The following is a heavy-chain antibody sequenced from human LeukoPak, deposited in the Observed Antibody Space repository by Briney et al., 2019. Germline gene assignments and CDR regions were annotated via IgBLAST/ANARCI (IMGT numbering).Heavy chain of an antibody. Sequence: GGSLRLSCAASGFTFSTYAVSWVRQAPGKGLEWVSGLSGSGGSTYYADSVKGRFTISRDNSQNTLYLQMNSLRAEDTAVYYCAKRTPYSSGSYYFDYWGQGTLVTVSS. CDR1: GFTFSTYA. CDR3: AKRTPYSSGSYYFDY. J-gene: IGHJ4*02. V-gene: IGHV3-23*01. CDR2: LSGSGGST. D-gene: IGHD3-22*01.